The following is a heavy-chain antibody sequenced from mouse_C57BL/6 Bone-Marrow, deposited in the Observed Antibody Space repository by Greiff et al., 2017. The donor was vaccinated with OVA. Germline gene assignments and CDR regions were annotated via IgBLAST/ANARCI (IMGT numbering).Heavy chain of an antibody. CDR3: ARGGVVAPYWYFDV. D-gene: IGHD1-1*01. Sequence: DVQLVESEGGLVQPGRSMKLSCTASGFTFSDYYMAWVRQVPEKGLEWVANINYDGSSTYYLDSLKSRFIISRDNAKNILYLQMSSLKSEDTATYYCARGGVVAPYWYFDVWGTGTTVTVSS. V-gene: IGHV5-16*01. CDR2: INYDGSST. J-gene: IGHJ1*03. CDR1: GFTFSDYY.